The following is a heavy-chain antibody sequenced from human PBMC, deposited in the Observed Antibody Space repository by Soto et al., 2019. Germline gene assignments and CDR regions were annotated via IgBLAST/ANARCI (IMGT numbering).Heavy chain of an antibody. CDR2: IWYDGSNK. Sequence: PGGSLRLSCAASGFTFSSYGMHWVRQAPGKGLEWVAVIWYDGSNKYYADSVKGRFTISRDNSKNTLYLQMNSLRAEDTAVYYCARATYYDSSGYSEFDYWGQGTLVTVSS. V-gene: IGHV3-33*01. D-gene: IGHD3-22*01. CDR1: GFTFSSYG. CDR3: ARATYYDSSGYSEFDY. J-gene: IGHJ4*02.